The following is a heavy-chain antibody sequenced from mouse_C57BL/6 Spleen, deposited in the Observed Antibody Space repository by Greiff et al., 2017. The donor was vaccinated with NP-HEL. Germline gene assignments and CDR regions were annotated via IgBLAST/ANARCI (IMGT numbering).Heavy chain of an antibody. CDR2: ISSGGSYT. J-gene: IGHJ2*01. Sequence: EVQGVESGGDLVKPGGSLKLSCAASGFTFSSYGMSWVRQTPDKRLEWVATISSGGSYTSYPDSVKGRFTISRDNAKNTLYLQMSSLKSEDTAMYYCARHKTGTWDYWGQGTTLTVSS. CDR3: ARHKTGTWDY. D-gene: IGHD3-3*01. CDR1: GFTFSSYG. V-gene: IGHV5-6*01.